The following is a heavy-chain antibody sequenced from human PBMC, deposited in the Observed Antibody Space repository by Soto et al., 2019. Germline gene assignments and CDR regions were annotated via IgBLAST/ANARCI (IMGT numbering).Heavy chain of an antibody. CDR2: IKTKTDGGTT. Sequence: WGSLRLSCAASGFTFADAWMIFVRHSPGKWLEWVVRIKTKTDGGTTDYAAPVKGRFTISRDDSKNTLFLQMDSLKTEDTAVYYCSAHNWNYGVFDYWGQGTLVTVSS. V-gene: IGHV3-15*01. J-gene: IGHJ4*02. D-gene: IGHD1-7*01. CDR1: GFTFADAW. CDR3: SAHNWNYGVFDY.